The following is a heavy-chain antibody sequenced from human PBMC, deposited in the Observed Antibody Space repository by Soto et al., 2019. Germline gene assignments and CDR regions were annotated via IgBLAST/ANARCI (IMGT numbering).Heavy chain of an antibody. CDR1: GFTFSTYT. J-gene: IGHJ6*02. CDR2: ISSSSNYI. CDR3: ARDQDRYFYYGMDV. Sequence: EVQLVESGGGLVKPGGSLRLSCAASGFTFSTYTMNWVRQAPGKGLEWVSSISSSSNYIYYVDSVKGRFTISRDNAKNSLDLQMDSLRAEDTAVYHCARDQDRYFYYGMDVWGQGTTVTVSS. V-gene: IGHV3-21*01.